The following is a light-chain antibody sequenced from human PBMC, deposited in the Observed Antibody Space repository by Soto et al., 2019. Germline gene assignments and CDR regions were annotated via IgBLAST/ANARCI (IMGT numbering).Light chain of an antibody. Sequence: QSALTQPASVSGSPGQSITISCTGTSSDIGGYIYVSWYQQHPGKAPKLIIYEVTNRPSGVSNRFSGSKSGNTASLTISGLQAEDEADYYCSSFTHRSTVGVFGGGTQLTVL. CDR3: SSFTHRSTVGV. V-gene: IGLV2-14*01. CDR1: SSDIGGYIY. J-gene: IGLJ2*01. CDR2: EVT.